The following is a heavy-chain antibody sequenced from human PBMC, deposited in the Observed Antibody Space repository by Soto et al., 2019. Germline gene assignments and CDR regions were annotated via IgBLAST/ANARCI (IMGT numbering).Heavy chain of an antibody. CDR3: ARDKRLRYFDWLRWFDP. CDR2: INPSGGNT. J-gene: IGHJ5*02. Sequence: ASVKVSCKASGYTFTSYYLHWVRQAPGQGLEWMGIINPSGGNTSYAQKLQGRVTMTTDTSTSTAYMELRSLRSDDTAVYYCARDKRLRYFDWLRWFDPWGQGTLVTVSS. D-gene: IGHD3-9*01. V-gene: IGHV1-46*01. CDR1: GYTFTSYY.